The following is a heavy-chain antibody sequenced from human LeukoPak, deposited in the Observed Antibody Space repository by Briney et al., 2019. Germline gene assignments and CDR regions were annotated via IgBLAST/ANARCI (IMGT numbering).Heavy chain of an antibody. CDR1: GFTVSSNY. CDR3: ARDEQWLVYLDAFDI. J-gene: IGHJ3*02. Sequence: GGSLRLSCAASGFTVSSNYMSWVRQAPGKGLEWVSVIYSGGSTYYADSVKGRFTISRDNSKNTLYLQMNSLRAEDTAVYYCARDEQWLVYLDAFDIWGQGTMVTVSS. D-gene: IGHD6-19*01. CDR2: IYSGGST. V-gene: IGHV3-53*01.